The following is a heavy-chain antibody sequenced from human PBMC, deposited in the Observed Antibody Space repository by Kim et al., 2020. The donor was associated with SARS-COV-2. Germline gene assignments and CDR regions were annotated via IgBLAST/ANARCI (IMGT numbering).Heavy chain of an antibody. CDR1: GYTFTNYY. D-gene: IGHD3-3*01. CDR2: INPNSGVT. V-gene: IGHV1-2*06. CDR3: ARDLRGTIFGVVVSDYGMD. Sequence: ASVKVSCTASGYTFTNYYIHWVRQAPGQGLEWMGLINPNSGVTNYVQKFQGRVTMTRDTSISTAYMELSSLRSDDTALYYCARDLRGTIFGVVVSDYGMD. J-gene: IGHJ6*01.